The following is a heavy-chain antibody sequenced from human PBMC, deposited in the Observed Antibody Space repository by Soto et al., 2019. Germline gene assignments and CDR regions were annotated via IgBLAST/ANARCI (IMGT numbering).Heavy chain of an antibody. CDR2: TYYRSKWYN. J-gene: IGHJ4*02. Sequence: SQTLSLTCAISGDSVSSNSAAWNWIRQSPSRGLEWLGRTYYRSKWYNDYAVSVKSRITINPDTSKNQFSLQLNSVTPEDSSVYYCARVEGEFYYFDYWGQGTLVTVSS. CDR3: ARVEGEFYYFDY. D-gene: IGHD3-16*01. V-gene: IGHV6-1*01. CDR1: GDSVSSNSAA.